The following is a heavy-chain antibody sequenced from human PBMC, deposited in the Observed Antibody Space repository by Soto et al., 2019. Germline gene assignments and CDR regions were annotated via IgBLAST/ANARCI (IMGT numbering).Heavy chain of an antibody. Sequence: PGGSLRLSCAVSGFTFNGYAMTWVRQAPGKGLEWVSSIGGSGGGTFYAESVKGRFTISRDISTNTLFLQMKSLRIEDTAMYYCARVATIEDAFDIWGQGTMVTVSS. CDR1: GFTFNGYA. J-gene: IGHJ3*02. CDR2: IGGSGGGT. V-gene: IGHV3-23*01. CDR3: ARVATIEDAFDI.